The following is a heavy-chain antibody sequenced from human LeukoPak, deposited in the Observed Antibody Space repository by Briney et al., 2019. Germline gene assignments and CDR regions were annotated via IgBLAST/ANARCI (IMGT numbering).Heavy chain of an antibody. CDR2: IKEDGSVK. Sequence: GGSLRLSCTASGFTFSSRWMTWVRQPPGKGLEWVANIKEDGSVKYYVDSVKGRFTISRDNTKNVLYLQMNSLRADDTAVYFCARSTSGWYGDDYWGRGTLVTVSS. V-gene: IGHV3-7*03. CDR1: GFTFSSRW. D-gene: IGHD6-19*01. J-gene: IGHJ4*02. CDR3: ARSTSGWYGDDY.